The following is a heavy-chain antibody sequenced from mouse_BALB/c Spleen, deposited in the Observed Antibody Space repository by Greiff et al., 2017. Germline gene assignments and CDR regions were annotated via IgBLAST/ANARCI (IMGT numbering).Heavy chain of an antibody. CDR2: IDPYNGGT. CDR3: ARSFPYYSSSYGAMDY. CDR1: GYAFTSYN. D-gene: IGHD1-1*01. V-gene: IGHV1S135*01. Sequence: VQLKESGPELVKPGASVKVSCKASGYAFTSYNMYWVKQSHGKSLEWIGYIDPYNGGTSYNQKFKGKATLTVDKSSSTAYMHLNSLTSEDSAVYYCARSFPYYSSSYGAMDYWGQGTSVTVSS. J-gene: IGHJ4*01.